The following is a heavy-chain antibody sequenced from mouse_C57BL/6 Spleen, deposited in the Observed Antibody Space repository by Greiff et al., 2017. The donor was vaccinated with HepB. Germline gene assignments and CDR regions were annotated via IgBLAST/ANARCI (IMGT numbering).Heavy chain of an antibody. Sequence: QVHVKQSGAELVKPGASVKMSCKASGYTFTSYWITWVKQRPGQGLEWIGDIYPGSGSTNYNEKFKSKATLTVDTSSSTAYMQLSSLTSEDSAVYYCARGAYSNGFAYWGQGTLVTVSA. J-gene: IGHJ3*01. D-gene: IGHD2-5*01. CDR1: GYTFTSYW. CDR3: ARGAYSNGFAY. CDR2: IYPGSGST. V-gene: IGHV1-55*01.